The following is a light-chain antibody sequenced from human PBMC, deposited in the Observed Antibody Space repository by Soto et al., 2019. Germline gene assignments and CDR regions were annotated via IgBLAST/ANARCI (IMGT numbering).Light chain of an antibody. Sequence: QSVLTQPASVSGSTGQSITISCTGTSSDVGSYNLVSWYQQYPGKAPKLMIYEGTKRPSGISNRFSASKTGNTASLAISGVLVGDEADYDCGSYVGVSSVLFGGGTNDTVL. V-gene: IGLV2-23*01. CDR2: EGT. CDR1: SSDVGSYNL. J-gene: IGLJ2*01. CDR3: GSYVGVSSVL.